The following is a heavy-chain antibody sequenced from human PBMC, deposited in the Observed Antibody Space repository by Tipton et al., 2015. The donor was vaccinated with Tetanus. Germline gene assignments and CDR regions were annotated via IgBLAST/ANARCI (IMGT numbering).Heavy chain of an antibody. Sequence: TLSLTCTVSGGSISSYYWSWIRQPPGKGLEWIGYIYYSGSTNYNPSLKSRVTISVDTSKNQISLKVRSATAADTAVYYCARDHFASGTYYRLRYWGQGTLVIVSS. J-gene: IGHJ4*02. D-gene: IGHD3-10*01. CDR3: ARDHFASGTYYRLRY. CDR2: IYYSGST. V-gene: IGHV4-59*12. CDR1: GGSISSYY.